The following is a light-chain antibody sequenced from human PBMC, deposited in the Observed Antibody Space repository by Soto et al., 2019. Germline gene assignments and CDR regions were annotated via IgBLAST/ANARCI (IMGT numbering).Light chain of an antibody. CDR3: CSYTRSGTLI. Sequence: QSALTQPASVSGSPGQSITISCVGTSGDIGDYNYVSWYQQHPGKVHNVIIYDVSNRPSGVSYRFSGTKSCNTAALTVSGRQAEDEADYYCCSYTRSGTLIFGTGTKLTVL. J-gene: IGLJ1*01. V-gene: IGLV2-14*01. CDR2: DVS. CDR1: SGDIGDYNY.